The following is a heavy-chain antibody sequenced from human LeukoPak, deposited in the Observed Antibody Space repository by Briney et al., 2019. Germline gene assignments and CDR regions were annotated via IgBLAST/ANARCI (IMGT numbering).Heavy chain of an antibody. CDR1: GDSVSSKSVA. CDR3: AHPCTGGGCYSDY. Sequence: ASQTLSLTCAISGDSVSSKSVAWNWIRQSPSRGLEWLGRTYYRSKWHSEYAVSLKGRITIGPDTSRNQFSLQLNSVTPEDTAIYYCAHPCTGGGCYSDYWSQGSLVTVSS. V-gene: IGHV6-1*01. J-gene: IGHJ4*02. CDR2: TYYRSKWHS. D-gene: IGHD2-8*02.